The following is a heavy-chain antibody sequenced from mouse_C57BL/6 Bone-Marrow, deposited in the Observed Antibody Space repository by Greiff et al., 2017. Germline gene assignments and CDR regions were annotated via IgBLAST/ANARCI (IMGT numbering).Heavy chain of an antibody. CDR2: IHPNSGST. Sequence: LVESGAELVKPGASVKLSCKASGYTFTSYWMHWVKQRPGQGLEWIGMIHPNSGSTNYNEKFKSKATLTVDKSSSTAYMQLSSLTSEDSAVYYCARSRNPYKDAMDYWGQGTSVTVSS. V-gene: IGHV1-64*01. CDR3: ARSRNPYKDAMDY. D-gene: IGHD1-3*01. CDR1: GYTFTSYW. J-gene: IGHJ4*01.